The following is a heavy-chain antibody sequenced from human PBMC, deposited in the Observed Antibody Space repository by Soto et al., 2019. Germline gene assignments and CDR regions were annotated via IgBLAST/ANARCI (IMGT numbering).Heavy chain of an antibody. CDR3: ARDSGRAAAGTPNWFDP. J-gene: IGHJ5*02. Sequence: QVQLVQSGAEVKKPGSSVKVSCKASGGTFSSYAISWVRQAPGQGLEWMGGIIPIFGTANYAQKFQGRVTITADESTSTAYMELSSLRSEDTAVYYCARDSGRAAAGTPNWFDPWGQGTLVTVSS. CDR2: IIPIFGTA. D-gene: IGHD6-13*01. V-gene: IGHV1-69*12. CDR1: GGTFSSYA.